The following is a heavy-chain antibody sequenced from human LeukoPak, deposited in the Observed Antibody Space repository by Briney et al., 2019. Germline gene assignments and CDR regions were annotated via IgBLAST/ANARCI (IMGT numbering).Heavy chain of an antibody. CDR2: FSSSTIYT. D-gene: IGHD6-19*01. CDR3: ARIAAGGIAVAGLDY. Sequence: PGGSLRLSCAASGFTFSSYGMNWVRQAPGKGLEWVSSFSSSTIYTYYADSVKGRFTISRDNAKNSLYLQMNSLRAEDTAVYYCARIAAGGIAVAGLDYWGQGTLVTVSS. J-gene: IGHJ4*02. V-gene: IGHV3-21*01. CDR1: GFTFSSYG.